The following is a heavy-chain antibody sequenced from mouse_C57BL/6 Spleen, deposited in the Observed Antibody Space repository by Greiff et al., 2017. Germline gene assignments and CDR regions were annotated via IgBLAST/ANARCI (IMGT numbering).Heavy chain of an antibody. D-gene: IGHD3-2*02. V-gene: IGHV1-69*01. Sequence: QVQLQQPGAELVMPGASVKLSCKASGYTFTSYWMHWVKQRPGQGLEWIGEIDPSDSYTNYNQKFKGKSTLTVDKSSSTAYMQLSSLTSEDSAVYYCARRDSSGYQFAYWGQGTLVTVSA. J-gene: IGHJ3*01. CDR3: ARRDSSGYQFAY. CDR2: IDPSDSYT. CDR1: GYTFTSYW.